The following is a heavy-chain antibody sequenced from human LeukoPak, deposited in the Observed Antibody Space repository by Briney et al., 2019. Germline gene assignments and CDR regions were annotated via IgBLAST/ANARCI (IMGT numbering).Heavy chain of an antibody. Sequence: SLRLSCAASGFTVITNDMTWVRQAPGKGLEWVSVLYSDGNTKYADSVQGRFTTSRDNSKNTLYLEMNSLSPDDTAVYYCARGVEPLAANTLAYWGQGTLVTVSS. J-gene: IGHJ4*02. CDR1: GFTVITND. CDR3: ARGVEPLAANTLAY. D-gene: IGHD1-14*01. CDR2: LYSDGNT. V-gene: IGHV3-53*01.